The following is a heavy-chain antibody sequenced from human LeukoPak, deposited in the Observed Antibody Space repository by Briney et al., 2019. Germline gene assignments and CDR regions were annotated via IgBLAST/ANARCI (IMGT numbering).Heavy chain of an antibody. J-gene: IGHJ4*02. V-gene: IGHV6-1*01. D-gene: IGHD3-10*01. CDR1: GDSVTSNSAA. CDR3: ARAITTIRGTLSPFDY. CDR2: TYYRSKWFN. Sequence: PSQTLSLTCAISGDSVTSNSAAWNWIRQSPSRGLEWLGRTYYRSKWFNDYAVSVKSRMTINPDTSKNQISLQLNSVTPEDTAVYYCARAITTIRGTLSPFDYWGQGTLVTVSS.